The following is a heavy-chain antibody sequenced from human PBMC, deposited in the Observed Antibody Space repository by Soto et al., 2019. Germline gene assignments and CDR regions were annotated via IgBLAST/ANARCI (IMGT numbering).Heavy chain of an antibody. D-gene: IGHD5-12*01. CDR3: AREVATQTYYYYYYGMDV. CDR2: INPNSGGT. Sequence: ASVKVSCKASGYTFTGYYMHWVRQAPGQGLEWMGWINPNSGGTNYAQKFQGWVTMTRDTSISTAYMELSRLRSDDTAVYYCAREVATQTYYYYYYGMDVWGQGTTVTVSS. CDR1: GYTFTGYY. V-gene: IGHV1-2*04. J-gene: IGHJ6*02.